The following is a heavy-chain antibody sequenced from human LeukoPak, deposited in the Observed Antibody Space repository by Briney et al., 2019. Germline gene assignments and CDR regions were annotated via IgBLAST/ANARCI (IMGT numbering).Heavy chain of an antibody. CDR2: IYYSGST. D-gene: IGHD3-9*01. V-gene: IGHV4-31*03. J-gene: IGHJ5*02. Sequence: SQTLSLTCTVSGGSISSDGYYWSWIRQHPGKGLEWIGYIYYSGSTYYNPSLKSRVTISVDTSKNQFSLKLSSVTAADTAVYYCARAPVYYDILTGYRQYWFDPWGQGTLVTVSS. CDR1: GGSISSDGYY. CDR3: ARAPVYYDILTGYRQYWFDP.